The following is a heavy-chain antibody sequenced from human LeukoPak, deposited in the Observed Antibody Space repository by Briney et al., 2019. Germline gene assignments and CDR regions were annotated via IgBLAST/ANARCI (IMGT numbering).Heavy chain of an antibody. D-gene: IGHD2-2*01. CDR3: ARASRRYCSSTSCNDPNWFDP. J-gene: IGHJ5*02. Sequence: PSETLSLTCTVSGGSISSYYWSWIRQPPGKGLEWVGDIYYSGSTNYNPSLKSRVTISVDTSKNQFSLKLSSVTAADTAVYYCARASRRYCSSTSCNDPNWFDPWGQGTLVSVSS. V-gene: IGHV4-59*01. CDR2: IYYSGST. CDR1: GGSISSYY.